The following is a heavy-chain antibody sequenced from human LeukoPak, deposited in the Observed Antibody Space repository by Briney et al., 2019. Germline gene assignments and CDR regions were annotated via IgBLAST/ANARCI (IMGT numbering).Heavy chain of an antibody. CDR1: GYSFTTYW. CDR3: ARAVQQLVSLGDYYYYMDV. V-gene: IGHV5-51*01. J-gene: IGHJ6*03. Sequence: KPGESLKISCKDSGYSFTTYWIGWVRQMPGKGLEWMGIIYPADSDTRYSPSFQGQVTISADKSINTAYLQWSSLKASDTAMYYCARAVQQLVSLGDYYYYMDVWGKGTTVTVSS. CDR2: IYPADSDT. D-gene: IGHD6-13*01.